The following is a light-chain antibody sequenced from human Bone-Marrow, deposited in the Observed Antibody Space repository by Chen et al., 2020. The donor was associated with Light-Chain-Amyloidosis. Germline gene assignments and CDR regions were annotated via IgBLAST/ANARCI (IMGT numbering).Light chain of an antibody. CDR3: QHYNNWPLA. CDR2: GAS. Sequence: IVMTQSPATLSVSPGERATLSCRASQSVSSNLAWYQQKPGQAPRLLINGASTRATGIPARFSGSGSGTEFTLTISSLQSEDFAVYYCQHYNNWPLAFGQGTRVEIK. J-gene: IGKJ1*01. CDR1: QSVSSN. V-gene: IGKV3-15*01.